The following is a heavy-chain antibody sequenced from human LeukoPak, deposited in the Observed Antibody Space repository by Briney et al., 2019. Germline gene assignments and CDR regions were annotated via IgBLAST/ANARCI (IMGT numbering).Heavy chain of an antibody. Sequence: GGSLRLSCAASGFVFDDFTMHWVRQAPGKGLEWVSLISWDGVSTYYADSVMGRFTISRDNSKNSLYLQMNSLRTEDTALYYCAKVADSSAMDVWGQGTTVTVS. CDR1: GFVFDDFT. J-gene: IGHJ6*02. CDR3: AKVADSSAMDV. D-gene: IGHD3-22*01. V-gene: IGHV3-43*01. CDR2: ISWDGVST.